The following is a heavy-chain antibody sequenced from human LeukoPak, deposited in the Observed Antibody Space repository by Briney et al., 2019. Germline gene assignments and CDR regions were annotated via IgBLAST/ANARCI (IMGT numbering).Heavy chain of an antibody. V-gene: IGHV4-4*07. Sequence: PSETLSLTCTVSGGSISSYYWSWIRQPAGKGLEWIGRIYTSGSTNYNPSLKSRVTMSVDTSKNQFSLKLSSVTAADTAVYYCARGFPFDYYDSSGYRPSDDAFDIWGQGTMVTVSS. CDR3: ARGFPFDYYDSSGYRPSDDAFDI. CDR2: IYTSGST. CDR1: GGSISSYY. J-gene: IGHJ3*02. D-gene: IGHD3-22*01.